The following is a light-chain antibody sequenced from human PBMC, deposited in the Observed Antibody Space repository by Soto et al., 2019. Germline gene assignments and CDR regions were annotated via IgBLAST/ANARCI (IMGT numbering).Light chain of an antibody. CDR3: QEYNSAPWT. CDR1: QSISDS. Sequence: DIQMTQSPSTLSASVGDRVTITCRASQSISDSLAWYQQKPGKVPKLLIYAASTLQSGVPSRFSGSGSGTDFTLTISSLQPEDVATYYCQEYNSAPWTFGQGTKVDI. CDR2: AAS. V-gene: IGKV1-27*01. J-gene: IGKJ1*01.